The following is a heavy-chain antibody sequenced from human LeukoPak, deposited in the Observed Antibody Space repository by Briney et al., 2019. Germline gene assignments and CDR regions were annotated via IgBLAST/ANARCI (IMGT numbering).Heavy chain of an antibody. J-gene: IGHJ4*02. V-gene: IGHV4-59*01. Sequence: SETLSLTCTVSSASISSYYWSWIRQPPGKGLEWIGYIYYSGTTNYNPSLKSRVTISVDASKNQFSLKLSSVTAADTAVYYCARDTGYYDSNHYFDYWGQGTLVTVS. CDR1: SASISSYY. CDR3: ARDTGYYDSNHYFDY. D-gene: IGHD3-22*01. CDR2: IYYSGTT.